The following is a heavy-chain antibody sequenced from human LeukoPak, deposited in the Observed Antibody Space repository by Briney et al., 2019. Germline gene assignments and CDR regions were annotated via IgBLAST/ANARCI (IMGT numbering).Heavy chain of an antibody. CDR2: ISSSSSYI. Sequence: GGSLRLSCAASGFTSSSYSMNWVRQAPGKGLEWVSSISSSSSYIYYADSVKGRFTISRDNAKNSLYLQMNSLRAEDTAMYYCARAPFPFGESDLYDYWGQGTLVTVSS. J-gene: IGHJ4*02. V-gene: IGHV3-21*01. D-gene: IGHD3-10*01. CDR1: GFTSSSYS. CDR3: ARAPFPFGESDLYDY.